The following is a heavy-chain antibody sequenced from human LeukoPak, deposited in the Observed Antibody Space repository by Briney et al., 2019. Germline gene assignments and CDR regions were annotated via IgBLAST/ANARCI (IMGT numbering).Heavy chain of an antibody. V-gene: IGHV3-30-3*01. J-gene: IGHJ4*02. CDR2: ISYDGSNK. Sequence: GGSLRLSCAASGFTFSSYAMHWVRQAPGKGLEWVAVISYDGSNKYYADSVKGRFTISRDNSKNTLHLQMNSLRAEDTAVYYCARYTYYDSSGYFDYWGQGTLVTVSS. CDR1: GFTFSSYA. CDR3: ARYTYYDSSGYFDY. D-gene: IGHD3-22*01.